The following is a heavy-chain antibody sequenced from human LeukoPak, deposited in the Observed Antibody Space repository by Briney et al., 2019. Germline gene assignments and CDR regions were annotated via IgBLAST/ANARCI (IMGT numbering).Heavy chain of an antibody. Sequence: SVKVSCKASGGTFSSYAISWVRQAPEQGLEWMGGIIPIFGTANYAQKFQGRVTITADESTSTAYMELSSLRSEDTAVYYCARVYSLGYCSSTSCYALDYWGQGTLVTVSS. CDR3: ARVYSLGYCSSTSCYALDY. V-gene: IGHV1-69*13. CDR1: GGTFSSYA. CDR2: IIPIFGTA. D-gene: IGHD2-2*01. J-gene: IGHJ4*02.